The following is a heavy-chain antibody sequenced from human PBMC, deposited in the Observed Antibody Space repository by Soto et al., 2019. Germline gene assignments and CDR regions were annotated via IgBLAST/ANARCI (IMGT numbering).Heavy chain of an antibody. CDR3: ARQDSYYGSGSYYYYYGMDV. CDR1: GGSFSGYY. Sequence: SETLSLTCAVYGGSFSGYYWTWIRQPPGTGLGWIGEINHSGSTNYNPSLKSRVTISVDTSKKQFSLKLISVTAADTAVYYCARQDSYYGSGSYYYYYGMDVWGQGTTVTVSS. J-gene: IGHJ6*02. D-gene: IGHD3-10*01. V-gene: IGHV4-34*01. CDR2: INHSGST.